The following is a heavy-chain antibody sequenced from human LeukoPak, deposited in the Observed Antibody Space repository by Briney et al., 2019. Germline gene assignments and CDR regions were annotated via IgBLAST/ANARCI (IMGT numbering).Heavy chain of an antibody. CDR1: GGSISSYY. CDR3: ARMGRYCRSTSCFGSEQYYYYYGMGV. CDR2: IYTSGST. D-gene: IGHD2-2*01. J-gene: IGHJ6*02. V-gene: IGHV4-4*07. Sequence: SETLSLTCTVSGGSISSYYWSWIRQPAGKGLEWIGRIYTSGSTNYNPSLKSRVTMSVDTSKNQFPLKLSSVTAADTAVYYCARMGRYCRSTSCFGSEQYYYYYGMGVWGQGTTVTVSS.